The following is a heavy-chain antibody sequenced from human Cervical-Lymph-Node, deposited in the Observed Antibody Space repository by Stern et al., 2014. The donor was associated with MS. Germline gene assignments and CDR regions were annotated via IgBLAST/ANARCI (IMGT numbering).Heavy chain of an antibody. CDR3: VLPSKVTTAAFDV. CDR2: IIPIFDTP. D-gene: IGHD4-17*01. CDR1: GGTFTSFS. J-gene: IGHJ3*01. Sequence: VQLAQSGAEVKKPGPSVNVSCKASGGTFTSFSINWVRQVPGQSLEWMGGIIPIFDTPNLAQKFQGRVTITADSSTSTVYMALNSLRSDDTAVYYCVLPSKVTTAAFDVWGRGTMVTVSS. V-gene: IGHV1-69*14.